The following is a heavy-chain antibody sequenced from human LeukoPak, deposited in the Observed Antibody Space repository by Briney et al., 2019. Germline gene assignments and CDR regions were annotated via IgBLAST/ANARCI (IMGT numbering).Heavy chain of an antibody. CDR1: GGSLTSHF. CDR3: ATIKRGSIFGYFDF. J-gene: IGHJ4*02. V-gene: IGHV4-59*11. Sequence: PSGTLSLTCTVSGGSLTSHFWSWIRQPPGKGLEWIAYMFDSVNTKDNPSLKSRLTLSADTSKNQFSLRLSSVTAADTAVYYCATIKRGSIFGYFDFWGQGIEVTVSS. D-gene: IGHD5-18*01. CDR2: MFDSVNT.